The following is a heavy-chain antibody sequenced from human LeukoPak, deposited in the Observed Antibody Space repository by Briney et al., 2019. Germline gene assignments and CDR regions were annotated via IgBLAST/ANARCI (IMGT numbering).Heavy chain of an antibody. CDR3: AKDEGGYSSSSNTQEYNWFDP. CDR1: GITFNNNA. V-gene: IGHV3-23*01. J-gene: IGHJ5*02. Sequence: GGSLRLSCAASGITFNNNAMSWVRQAPGKGLEWVSSIIGSGVTTYYVGSVKGRFTVSRDNSKSTLYLLMNSLRAEDTAVYYCAKDEGGYSSSSNTQEYNWFDPWGQGTLVTVSS. D-gene: IGHD6-6*01. CDR2: IIGSGVTT.